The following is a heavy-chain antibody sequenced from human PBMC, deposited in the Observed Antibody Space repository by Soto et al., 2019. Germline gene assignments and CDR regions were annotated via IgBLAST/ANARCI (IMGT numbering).Heavy chain of an antibody. CDR1: GGTFSSYT. D-gene: IGHD1-26*01. CDR3: ARGYYSGINPSSFDY. V-gene: IGHV1-69*01. CDR2: ITPTLNIA. J-gene: IGHJ4*02. Sequence: QLQLVQSGAEVREPGSSVTVSCKASGGTFSSYTVIWVRQAPGQGLEWMGGITPTLNIAKYAEKFQGRVTITADESTSTVNMHLSRLRSEDTAVYFCARGYYSGINPSSFDYWGQGTLVAVSS.